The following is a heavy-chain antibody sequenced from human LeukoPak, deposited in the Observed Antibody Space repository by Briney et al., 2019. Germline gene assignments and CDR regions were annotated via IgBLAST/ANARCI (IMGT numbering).Heavy chain of an antibody. Sequence: TGGSLRLSCAASGFTFSSYAMHWVRQAPGKGLEWVALISYDGNNKYYANSVKGRFTISRDNSKNTLYLQMNSLKTEDTAVYYCTRVRQLWFGELGAFDIWGQGTMVTVSS. CDR3: TRVRQLWFGELGAFDI. CDR1: GFTFSSYA. D-gene: IGHD3-10*01. J-gene: IGHJ3*02. V-gene: IGHV3-30*04. CDR2: ISYDGNNK.